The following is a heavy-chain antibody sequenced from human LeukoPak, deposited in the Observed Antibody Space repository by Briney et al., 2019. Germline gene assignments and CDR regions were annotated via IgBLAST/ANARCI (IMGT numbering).Heavy chain of an antibody. CDR2: LYYSGST. CDR3: ARAPLGQWLVDY. V-gene: IGHV4-39*07. J-gene: IGHJ4*02. Sequence: SETLSLTCTVSGGSISSNSNYWGWIRQPPGKGLEWIGSLYYSGSTYYNSSLKSRVTISVDTSKNQFSLKLTSVTAADTAVYYCARAPLGQWLVDYWGQGTLVTVSS. CDR1: GGSISSNSNY. D-gene: IGHD6-19*01.